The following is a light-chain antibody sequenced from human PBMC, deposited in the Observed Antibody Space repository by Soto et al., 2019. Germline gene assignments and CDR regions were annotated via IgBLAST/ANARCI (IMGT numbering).Light chain of an antibody. Sequence: EIVMTQSPATLSVSPGERATLSCRASQSVSSNLAWYQQKPGQAPRLLMYDASIRATGIPARFSGSGSGTEFTLSISSLQSEDFAFYYRQHDNHWTPYTFGQGTKLEIK. CDR1: QSVSSN. J-gene: IGKJ2*01. CDR3: QHDNHWTPYT. CDR2: DAS. V-gene: IGKV3-15*01.